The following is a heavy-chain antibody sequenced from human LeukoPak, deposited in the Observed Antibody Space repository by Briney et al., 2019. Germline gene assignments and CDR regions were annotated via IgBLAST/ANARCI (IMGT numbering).Heavy chain of an antibody. CDR1: GGSIAIYY. D-gene: IGHD3-10*01. CDR3: ARAGSGLSAFDY. CDR2: IYYSGST. V-gene: IGHV4-59*01. J-gene: IGHJ4*02. Sequence: SEALSLTCTVSGGSIAIYYWSWIRQPPGKGLEYIGYIYYSGSTNYNPSLKSRVTISVDTSKNQFSLQLSSVTAADTAVYYCARAGSGLSAFDYWGQGSLVTISS.